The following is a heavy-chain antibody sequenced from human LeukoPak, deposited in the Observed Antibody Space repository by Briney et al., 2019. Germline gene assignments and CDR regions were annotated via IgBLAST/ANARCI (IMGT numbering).Heavy chain of an antibody. CDR1: GGSFSGYY. V-gene: IGHV4-34*01. CDR3: ARGSVADFWSGYYIRKYYFDY. J-gene: IGHJ4*02. D-gene: IGHD3-3*01. Sequence: SETLSLTCAVYGGSFSGYYWSWIRQPPGKGLEWIGEINHSGSTNYNPSLKSRVTISVDTSKNQFSLKLSSVTAADTAVYYCARGSVADFWSGYYIRKYYFDYWGQGTLVTVSS. CDR2: INHSGST.